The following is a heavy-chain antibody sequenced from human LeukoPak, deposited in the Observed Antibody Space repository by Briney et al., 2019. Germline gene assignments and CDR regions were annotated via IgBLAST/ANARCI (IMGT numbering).Heavy chain of an antibody. V-gene: IGHV1-46*01. D-gene: IGHD3-22*01. CDR1: GYTFTSYY. CDR3: ARAPAIVVVRRDAFDI. CDR2: INPSGGST. J-gene: IGHJ3*02. Sequence: ASVKVSCKASGYTFTSYYMHWVRQAPGQGLEWMGIINPSGGSTSYAQKFQGRVTMTGDTSTSTVYMELSSLRSEDTAVYYCARAPAIVVVRRDAFDIWGQGTMVTVSS.